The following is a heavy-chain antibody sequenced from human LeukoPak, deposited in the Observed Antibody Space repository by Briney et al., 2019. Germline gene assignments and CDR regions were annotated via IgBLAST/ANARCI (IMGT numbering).Heavy chain of an antibody. V-gene: IGHV4-39*07. Sequence: SETLSLTCTVSGGPISSSSYYWGWIRQPPGKGLEWIGSIYYSGSTYYNPSLKSRVTISVDTSKNQFSLKLSSVTAADTAVYYCAISPRYTGNYFDYWGQGTLVTVSS. CDR2: IYYSGST. J-gene: IGHJ4*02. D-gene: IGHD5-24*01. CDR1: GGPISSSSYY. CDR3: AISPRYTGNYFDY.